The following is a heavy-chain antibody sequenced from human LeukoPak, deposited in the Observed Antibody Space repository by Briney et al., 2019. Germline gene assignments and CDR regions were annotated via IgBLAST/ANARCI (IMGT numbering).Heavy chain of an antibody. J-gene: IGHJ3*02. CDR2: IYYSGST. V-gene: IGHV4-61*01. D-gene: IGHD6-13*01. Sequence: SETLSLTCTVSGGSVSSGSYYWSWIRQPPGKGLEWIGYIYYSGSTNYSPSLKSRVTISVDTSKNQFSLKLSSVTAADTAVYYCARDSIAAAGTDDAFDIWGQGTMVTVSS. CDR3: ARDSIAAAGTDDAFDI. CDR1: GGSVSSGSYY.